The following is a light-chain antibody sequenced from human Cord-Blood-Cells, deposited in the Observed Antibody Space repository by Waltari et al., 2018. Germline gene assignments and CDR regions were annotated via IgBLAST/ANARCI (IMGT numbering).Light chain of an antibody. CDR3: QSYDSSLSGYV. Sequence: QSVLTQPPSVSGAPGQRVTISCTGSSSNIGAGYDVHWYQELPGTAPKLLIYVTGIRPPGVPDRFSGSKSGTSASLAITGLQAEDEADYYCQSYDSSLSGYVFGTGTKVTVL. J-gene: IGLJ1*01. CDR1: SSNIGAGYD. CDR2: VTG. V-gene: IGLV1-40*01.